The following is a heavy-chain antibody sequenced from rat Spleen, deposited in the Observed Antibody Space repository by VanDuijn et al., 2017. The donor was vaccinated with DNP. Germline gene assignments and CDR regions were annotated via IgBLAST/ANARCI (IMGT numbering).Heavy chain of an antibody. Sequence: QVQLKESGPGLVQPSQTLSLTCTVSGFSLTNYGVIWVRQSPGKGLEWVGIIWGHGNTDYNSALKSRLSINRDTSKSQVFLKMNSLQTDDTAIYYCTRESWGYVMDAWGQGASVTVSS. J-gene: IGHJ4*01. D-gene: IGHD1-7*01. CDR1: GFSLTNYG. V-gene: IGHV2S75*01. CDR3: TRESWGYVMDA. CDR2: IWGHGNT.